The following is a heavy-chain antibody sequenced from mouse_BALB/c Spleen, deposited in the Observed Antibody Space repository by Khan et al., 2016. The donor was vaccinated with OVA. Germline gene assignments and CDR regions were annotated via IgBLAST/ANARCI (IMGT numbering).Heavy chain of an antibody. CDR3: ARPRYDGLYFDY. CDR1: GFDFSRYW. D-gene: IGHD2-14*01. J-gene: IGHJ2*01. V-gene: IGHV4-1*02. CDR2: INPDSSTI. Sequence: EVKLLESGGGLVQPGGSLKLSCAASGFDFSRYWMSWVRQAPGKGLEWIGQINPDSSTINYTQSLKDKFIISRDDAKNTLYLQMSKVRSEDTALYYCARPRYDGLYFDYWGQGTTLTVSS.